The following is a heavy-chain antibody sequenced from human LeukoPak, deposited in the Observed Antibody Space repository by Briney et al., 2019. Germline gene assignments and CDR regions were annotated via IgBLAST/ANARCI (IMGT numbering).Heavy chain of an antibody. CDR2: INGDGSTT. J-gene: IGHJ4*02. CDR1: GFTFSSYW. V-gene: IGHV3-74*01. Sequence: PGGSLRLSCAASGFTFSSYWMHWVRQAPGKGLVWASRINGDGSTTAYAESVKGRFTISRDNAKNTLYLQMNSLRAEDTAVYYCARRGPEIVSTIDYWGQGTLVTVSS. D-gene: IGHD5/OR15-5a*01. CDR3: ARRGPEIVSTIDY.